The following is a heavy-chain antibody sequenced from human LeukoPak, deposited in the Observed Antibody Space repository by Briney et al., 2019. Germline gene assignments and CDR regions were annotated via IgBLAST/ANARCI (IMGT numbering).Heavy chain of an antibody. CDR1: GYSISSGYY. CDR2: IYHSGST. D-gene: IGHD2-2*01. CDR3: AREVMPKYYFDY. J-gene: IGHJ4*02. V-gene: IGHV4-38-2*01. Sequence: SETLSLTCAVSGYSISSGYYWGWIRQPPGKGLEWIGSIYHSGSTHYNPSLKSRVTISVDTSKNQFSLKLSSVTAADTAVYYCAREVMPKYYFDYWGQGTLVTVSS.